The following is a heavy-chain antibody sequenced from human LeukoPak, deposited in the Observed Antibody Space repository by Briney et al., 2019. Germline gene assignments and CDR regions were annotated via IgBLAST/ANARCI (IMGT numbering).Heavy chain of an antibody. CDR1: GYTFTGYY. Sequence: GASVKVSCKASGYTFTGYYMHWVRQAPGQGLEWMGWINPNSGGTNYAQKFQGRVTMTRDTSISTAYMELSRLRSDDTAVYYCARDAYYDSSGYWEAFDIWGQGTMVTVSS. CDR3: ARDAYYDSSGYWEAFDI. V-gene: IGHV1-2*02. D-gene: IGHD3-22*01. CDR2: INPNSGGT. J-gene: IGHJ3*02.